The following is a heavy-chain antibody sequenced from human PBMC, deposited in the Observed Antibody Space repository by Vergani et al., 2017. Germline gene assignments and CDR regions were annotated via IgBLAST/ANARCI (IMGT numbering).Heavy chain of an antibody. J-gene: IGHJ6*02. Sequence: QVQLQESGPGLMKPSQTLSLTCTVSGGSISSGSYYWSWIRQPAGKGLEWIGRIYTSGSTNYTPSLKSRVTISVDTSKNQFSLKLSSVTAADTAVYYCARGPHIVVGTAGNGMDVWGQGTTVTVSS. CDR2: IYTSGST. V-gene: IGHV4-61*02. CDR3: ARGPHIVVGTAGNGMDV. CDR1: GGSISSGSYY. D-gene: IGHD2-21*02.